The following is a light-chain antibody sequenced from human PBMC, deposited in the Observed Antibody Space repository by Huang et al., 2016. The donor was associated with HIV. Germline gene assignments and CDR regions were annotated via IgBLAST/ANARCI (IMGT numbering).Light chain of an antibody. V-gene: IGKV2-28*01. CDR3: MQALQTPPP. CDR1: QSLLHSNGYNY. J-gene: IGKJ2*01. Sequence: DIVMIQSPLSLPVTPGEPASISCRSSQSLLHSNGYNYLDWYLQKPGQSPQLLIYLGSNRASGVPDRFSGSGSGTDFTLKISRVEAEDVGVYYCMQALQTPPPFGQGTKLEIK. CDR2: LGS.